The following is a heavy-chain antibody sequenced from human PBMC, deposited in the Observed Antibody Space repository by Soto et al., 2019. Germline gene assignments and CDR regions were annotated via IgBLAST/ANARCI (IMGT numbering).Heavy chain of an antibody. Sequence: QVQLVQSGAEIRKPGASVRVSCKASGYTFTNYDVNGGQRVLGQGLEWMGWLNPGSGDTGYAQKFQGRVTMTRNTSIGTAYMELSSLRSGDTAIYYCARMASFGTLNWFDPWGQGTLVTVSS. CDR2: LNPGSGDT. CDR3: ARMASFGTLNWFDP. D-gene: IGHD3-16*01. CDR1: GYTFTNYD. V-gene: IGHV1-8*01. J-gene: IGHJ5*02.